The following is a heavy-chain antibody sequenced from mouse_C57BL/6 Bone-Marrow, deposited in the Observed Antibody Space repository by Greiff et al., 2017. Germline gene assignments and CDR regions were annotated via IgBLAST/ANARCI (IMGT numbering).Heavy chain of an antibody. Sequence: EVQLQQSGAELVRPGASVKLSCKASGFNIKDDYMHWVKQRPEQGLEWIGWIDPENGDTEYASKFQGKATITADTSSNTAYLQLSSLTSEDTAVYYCTFYSKWTWFAYWGQGTLVTVSA. CDR1: GFNIKDDY. CDR3: TFYSKWTWFAY. V-gene: IGHV14-4*01. D-gene: IGHD2-5*01. J-gene: IGHJ3*01. CDR2: IDPENGDT.